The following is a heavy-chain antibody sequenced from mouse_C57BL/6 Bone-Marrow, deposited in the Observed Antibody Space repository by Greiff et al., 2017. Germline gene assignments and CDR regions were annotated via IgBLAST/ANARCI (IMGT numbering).Heavy chain of an antibody. J-gene: IGHJ2*01. CDR2: INTNNGGT. CDR1: GYTFTDYY. CDR3: ARQEGNYLDY. V-gene: IGHV1-26*01. Sequence: VQLQQSGPELVKPGASVKISCKASGYTFTDYYMNWVKQSHGTSLEWIGDINTNNGGTSYNQKFKGKATLTVDKSSSTAYMELRSLTSEDSAVYYCARQEGNYLDYWGQGTTLTVSS.